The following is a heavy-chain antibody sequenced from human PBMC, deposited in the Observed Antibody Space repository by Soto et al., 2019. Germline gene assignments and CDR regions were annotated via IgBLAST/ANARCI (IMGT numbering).Heavy chain of an antibody. CDR3: NGGVQFDGYYYYGMDV. J-gene: IGHJ6*02. V-gene: IGHV4-34*03. CDR2: INHSGST. D-gene: IGHD2-8*01. Sequence: PSENLSLTCAVYGGSFSGYYWSWIRQPPLKGLEWIGEINHSGSTNYNPSLKSRVTISVDTSKNQFSLRLSSVTAEDTAVYYCNGGVQFDGYYYYGMDVWGQGTTVTVSS. CDR1: GGSFSGYY.